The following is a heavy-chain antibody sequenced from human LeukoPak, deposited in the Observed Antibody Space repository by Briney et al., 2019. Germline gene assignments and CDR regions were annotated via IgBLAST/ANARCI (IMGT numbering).Heavy chain of an antibody. J-gene: IGHJ5*02. CDR2: IYHTVIT. CDR1: GGSISSSNW. V-gene: IGHV4-4*02. CDR3: AKPLRRRFFSRTLGFDP. Sequence: PSETLSLTCGVSGGSISSSNWWSWVRQPPGKGLEWIGEIYHTVITNYNPPPKSRVTISVDTSRNQFSLKVHSVTAADTGVYYCAKPLRRRFFSRTLGFDPWGQGTLVTVSS. D-gene: IGHD3-3*01.